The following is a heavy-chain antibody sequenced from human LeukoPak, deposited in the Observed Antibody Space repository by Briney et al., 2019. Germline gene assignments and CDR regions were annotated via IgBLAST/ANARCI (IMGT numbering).Heavy chain of an antibody. D-gene: IGHD3-10*01. Sequence: SETLSLTCTVSGGSFSSYYWSWIRQPAGKGLEWIGHIYTTGSTNYNPSLKSRVTISLDTSKNHFSLKLSSVTAADTAVYYCARGAYFYGSGINWFDPWGQGTLITVSS. V-gene: IGHV4-4*07. CDR2: IYTTGST. CDR1: GGSFSSYY. J-gene: IGHJ5*02. CDR3: ARGAYFYGSGINWFDP.